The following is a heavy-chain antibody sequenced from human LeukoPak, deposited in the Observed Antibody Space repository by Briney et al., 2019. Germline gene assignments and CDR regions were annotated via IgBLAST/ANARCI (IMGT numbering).Heavy chain of an antibody. D-gene: IGHD3-3*01. CDR2: IYYSGNT. V-gene: IGHV4-59*01. J-gene: IGHJ6*02. CDR3: ARGSLAYGMDV. CDR1: GVSISSSY. Sequence: SETLSLTCTVSGVSISSSYWSWIRQPPGKGLEWIGYIYYSGNTKYNPSLKSRLIMSVDTSKNQFSLKLSSVTAADTAVYYCARGSLAYGMDVWGQGTTVTVSS.